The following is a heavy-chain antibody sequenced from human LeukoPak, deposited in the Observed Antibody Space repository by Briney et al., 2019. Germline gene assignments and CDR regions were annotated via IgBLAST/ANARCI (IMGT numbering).Heavy chain of an antibody. J-gene: IGHJ4*02. CDR2: IFHSGNT. V-gene: IGHV4-59*01. Sequence: SETLSLTCTVSGGSMNSYYWSWIRQPPGKGLEWIGHIFHSGNTNDSPSLKSRVTISVDPSKNQFSLRLRSVTAADTAVYYCARTYYDSWGYYEVTYWGQGTLVTVSS. CDR1: GGSMNSYY. D-gene: IGHD3-22*01. CDR3: ARTYYDSWGYYEVTY.